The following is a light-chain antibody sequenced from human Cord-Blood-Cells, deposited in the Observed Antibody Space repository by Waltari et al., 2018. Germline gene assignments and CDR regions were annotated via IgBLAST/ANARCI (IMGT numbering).Light chain of an antibody. CDR2: AAS. V-gene: IGKV1-39*01. Sequence: DIQMTQSPSSLSASVGDRVTITCRASQSISSYLNWYPQKPGKAPKLLIYAASSLQSGVPSRFSGSGSGTYFTLTISSLQPEDFATYYCQQSYSTPYTFGQGTKLEIK. CDR1: QSISSY. CDR3: QQSYSTPYT. J-gene: IGKJ2*01.